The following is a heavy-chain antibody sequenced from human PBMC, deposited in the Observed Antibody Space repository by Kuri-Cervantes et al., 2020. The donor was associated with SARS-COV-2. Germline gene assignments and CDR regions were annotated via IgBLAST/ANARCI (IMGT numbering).Heavy chain of an antibody. CDR3: ARDTRGGLFQPDAFDI. D-gene: IGHD3-22*01. CDR1: GGTFSSYA. CDR2: IIPIFGTA. J-gene: IGHJ3*02. Sequence: SVKVSCKASGGTFSSYAISWVRQAPGQGLEWMGGIIPIFGTANYAQKFQGRVTITADGSTSTAYVELSSLRSEDTAVYYCARDTRGGLFQPDAFDIWGQGTMVTVSS. V-gene: IGHV1-69*13.